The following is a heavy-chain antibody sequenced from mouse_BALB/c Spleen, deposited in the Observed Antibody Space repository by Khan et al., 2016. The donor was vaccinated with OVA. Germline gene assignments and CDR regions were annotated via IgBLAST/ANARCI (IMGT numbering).Heavy chain of an antibody. Sequence: QVQLQQSGAELVKPGASVKLSCKASGYTFTSYYMYWVKQRPGQGLEWIGEINPNNGGTNFNEKFKSKATLTVDKSSSTAYMQLSSLTSEDSAVYYCTGSGYGSFAYWGQGTLVTVSA. V-gene: IGHV1S81*02. CDR3: TGSGYGSFAY. CDR1: GYTFTSYY. CDR2: INPNNGGT. D-gene: IGHD2-2*01. J-gene: IGHJ3*01.